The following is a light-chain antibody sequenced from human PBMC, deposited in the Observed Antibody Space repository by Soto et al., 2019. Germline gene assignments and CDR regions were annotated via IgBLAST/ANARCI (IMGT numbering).Light chain of an antibody. V-gene: IGKV3-20*01. J-gene: IGKJ1*01. CDR3: QQYSSSSWT. Sequence: DIELTQSPGTLSLSPGDRATLSCRASQTVRNNYLAWYQQKPGQAPRLLIYDASSMATGVPDRFSGGGSGTDVTLTISRLQSDDFEVYDGQQYSSSSWTFGQGTKVDIK. CDR1: QTVRNNY. CDR2: DAS.